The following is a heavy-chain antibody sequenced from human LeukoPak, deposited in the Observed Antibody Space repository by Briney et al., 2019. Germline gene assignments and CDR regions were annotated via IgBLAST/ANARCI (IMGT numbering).Heavy chain of an antibody. CDR2: IYYSGST. V-gene: IGHV4-59*01. J-gene: IGHJ3*02. CDR3: ARDGSPYYDIFTGYYGFAFDI. D-gene: IGHD3-9*01. CDR1: GGSISSYY. Sequence: SETLSLTCTVSGGSISSYYWSWIRQPPGRGLEWIGYIYYSGSTNYNPSLKSRVTISVDTSKNQFSLKLSSVTAADTAVYYCARDGSPYYDIFTGYYGFAFDIWGQGTMVTVSS.